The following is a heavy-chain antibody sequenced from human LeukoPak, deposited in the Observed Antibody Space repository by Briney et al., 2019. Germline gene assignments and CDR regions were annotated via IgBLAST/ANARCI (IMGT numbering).Heavy chain of an antibody. Sequence: SETLSLTCTVSGGSISSYYRSRIRQPPGKGLEWIGEINHSGSTHYNPSLKSRVTISVDTSKNQFSLKMSSLTAADTAVYYCARGSEAGYTIWGQGTLVTVSS. V-gene: IGHV4-34*01. J-gene: IGHJ4*02. CDR1: GGSISSYY. CDR3: ARGSEAGYTI. CDR2: INHSGST. D-gene: IGHD6-13*01.